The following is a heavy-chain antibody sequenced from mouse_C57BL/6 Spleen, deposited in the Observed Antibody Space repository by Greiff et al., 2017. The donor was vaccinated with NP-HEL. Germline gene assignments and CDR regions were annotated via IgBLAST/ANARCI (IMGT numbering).Heavy chain of an antibody. D-gene: IGHD1-1*01. CDR2: IYPGDGDT. Sequence: VNLVESGPELVKPGASVKISCKASGYAFSSYWMNWVKQRPGKGLEWIGRIYPGDGDTNYNGKFKGKATLTADKSSSTAYMQLSSLTSEDSAVYVGGSHYYGSSSFDYWGQGTTLTVSS. CDR3: GSHYYGSSSFDY. CDR1: GYAFSSYW. V-gene: IGHV1-82*01. J-gene: IGHJ2*01.